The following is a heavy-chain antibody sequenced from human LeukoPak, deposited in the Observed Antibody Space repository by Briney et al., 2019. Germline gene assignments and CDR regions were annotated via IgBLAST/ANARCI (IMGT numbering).Heavy chain of an antibody. D-gene: IGHD3-9*01. V-gene: IGHV3-48*03. CDR3: ARGRSGYDILTGYYNP. CDR1: GFTFSNYE. CDR2: IGSSDSTI. Sequence: GGSLRLSCAASGFTFSNYEMNWVRQAPGKGPEWVSYIGSSDSTIYYVDSVKGRFTISRDNAKNSLYLQMNSLRAEDTAIYYYARGRSGYDILTGYYNPWGQGALVTVSS. J-gene: IGHJ4*02.